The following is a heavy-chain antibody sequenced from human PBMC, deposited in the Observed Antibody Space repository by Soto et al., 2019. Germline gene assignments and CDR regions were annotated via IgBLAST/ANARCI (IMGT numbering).Heavy chain of an antibody. D-gene: IGHD2-8*01. CDR3: ARDIVLMVYAIDWFDP. CDR2: TYYRSKWYN. Sequence: SQTLSLTCAISGDSVSSNSAAWNWIRQSPSRGLEWLGRTYYRSKWYNDYAVSVKSRITINPDTSKNQFSLQLNSATPEDTAVYYCARDIVLMVYAIDWFDPWGQGTLVTVSS. V-gene: IGHV6-1*01. J-gene: IGHJ5*02. CDR1: GDSVSSNSAA.